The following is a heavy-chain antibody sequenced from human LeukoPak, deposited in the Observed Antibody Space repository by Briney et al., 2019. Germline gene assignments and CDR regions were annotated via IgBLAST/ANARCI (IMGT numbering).Heavy chain of an antibody. V-gene: IGHV3-21*01. CDR1: AFTFSSYS. CDR2: ISTSSSYI. J-gene: IGHJ2*01. CDR3: ARTSDTSGRLYWYFDL. Sequence: GGSLRLSCAASAFTFSSYSMNWVRQAPGEGLEWVSFISTSSSYIPYADSVKGRFTISRDNAKNSLYLQMNSLRAEDTAVYYCARTSDTSGRLYWYFDLWGRGTLVTVSS. D-gene: IGHD3-22*01.